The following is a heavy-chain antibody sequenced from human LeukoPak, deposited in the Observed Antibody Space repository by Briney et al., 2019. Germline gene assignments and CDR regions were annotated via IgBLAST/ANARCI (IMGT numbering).Heavy chain of an antibody. V-gene: IGHV3-21*01. D-gene: IGHD5-18*01. CDR1: GFSFSSYS. CDR2: ISSSSSYI. CDR3: ARGALGYSYGYFDY. J-gene: IGHJ4*02. Sequence: GGSLRLSCAASGFSFSSYSMNWVRQAPGKGLEWVSSISSSSSYIYYADSVKGRFTISRDNAKNSLYLQMNSLRAEDTAVYYCARGALGYSYGYFDYWGQGTLVTVSS.